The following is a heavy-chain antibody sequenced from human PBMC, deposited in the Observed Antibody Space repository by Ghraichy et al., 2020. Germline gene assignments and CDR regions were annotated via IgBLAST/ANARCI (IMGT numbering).Heavy chain of an antibody. CDR1: GGSISSYY. CDR2: IYYSGST. D-gene: IGHD2-2*01. Sequence: ETLSLTCTVSGGSISSYYWSWIRQPPGKGLEWIGYIYYSGSTNYNPSLKSRVTISVDTSKNQFSLKLSPVTAADTAVYYCARVEYQLLGYYYYYYMDVWGKGTTVTVSS. V-gene: IGHV4-59*01. CDR3: ARVEYQLLGYYYYYYMDV. J-gene: IGHJ6*03.